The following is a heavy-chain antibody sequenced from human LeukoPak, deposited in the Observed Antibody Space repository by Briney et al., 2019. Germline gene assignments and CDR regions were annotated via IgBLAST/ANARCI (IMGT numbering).Heavy chain of an antibody. CDR1: GGSISSSRHS. J-gene: IGHJ6*02. CDR2: ISYSGST. Sequence: SETLSLTCTASGGSISSSRHSWGWIRQPPGKGLEWIGSISYSGSTYYNPSLKTRVTMSVDTSENQFSLKLSSVTAADSTVYYCVRIYCTSTSCYGDSYYGMDVWGQGTTVTVSS. D-gene: IGHD2-2*01. CDR3: VRIYCTSTSCYGDSYYGMDV. V-gene: IGHV4-39*01.